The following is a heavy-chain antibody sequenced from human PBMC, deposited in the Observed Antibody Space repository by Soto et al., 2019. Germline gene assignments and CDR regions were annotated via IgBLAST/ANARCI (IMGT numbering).Heavy chain of an antibody. J-gene: IGHJ6*02. Sequence: PGGSLRLSCAAAGFAFRTNAMTWVRQAPGKGLEWVSVISGSGGSSYYAASVKGRFTISRDNSKNTLFLQMNGLRAEDTAVYYCAKVTKRAAAGRYEYYKYGMDVWGQGTTVTVSS. CDR3: AKVTKRAAAGRYEYYKYGMDV. CDR2: ISGSGGSS. D-gene: IGHD6-13*01. CDR1: GFAFRTNA. V-gene: IGHV3-23*01.